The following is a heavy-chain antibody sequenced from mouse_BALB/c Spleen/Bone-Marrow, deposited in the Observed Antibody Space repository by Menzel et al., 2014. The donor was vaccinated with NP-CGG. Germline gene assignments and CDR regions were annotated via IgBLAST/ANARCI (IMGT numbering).Heavy chain of an antibody. CDR3: ARYYYAMDY. CDR2: IDPANGNT. Sequence: EVHLVESGAELVKPGASVKLSCTASGFNIKDTYMHWVKQRPEQGLEWIGRIDPANGNTKYDPKFQGKATITADTSSNTAYLQLGSLTSEDTAVYYCARYYYAMDYWGQGTSVTVSS. J-gene: IGHJ4*01. CDR1: GFNIKDTY. V-gene: IGHV14-3*02.